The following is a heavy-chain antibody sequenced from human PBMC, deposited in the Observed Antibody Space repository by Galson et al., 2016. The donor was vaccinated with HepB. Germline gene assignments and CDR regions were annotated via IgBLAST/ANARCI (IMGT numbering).Heavy chain of an antibody. Sequence: CAISGDSVSHNSVAWNWVRQSPSRXLEWLXXTYXRSQWYNDYAPSMKSRITINPDTSKNQFSLQLSSVTPEDTAVYYCARDRDDCSFDYWGQGTLVTVSS. J-gene: IGHJ4*02. CDR2: TYXRSQWYN. CDR1: GDSVSHNSVA. V-gene: IGHV6-1*01. D-gene: IGHD2-21*02. CDR3: ARDRDDCSFDY.